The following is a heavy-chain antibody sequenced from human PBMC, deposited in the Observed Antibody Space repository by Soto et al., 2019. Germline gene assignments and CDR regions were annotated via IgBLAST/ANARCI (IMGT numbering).Heavy chain of an antibody. CDR2: ISAYNGNT. D-gene: IGHD3-3*01. CDR3: AREMTYPRFLGGHWFDP. V-gene: IGHV1-18*04. Sequence: ASVKVSCKASGYTFTSYGISWVRQAPGQGLEWMGWISAYNGNTNYAQKLQGRVTMTTDTSTSTAYLELRSLRSDDTAVYYCAREMTYPRFLGGHWFDPWGQGTRVTVSS. CDR1: GYTFTSYG. J-gene: IGHJ5*02.